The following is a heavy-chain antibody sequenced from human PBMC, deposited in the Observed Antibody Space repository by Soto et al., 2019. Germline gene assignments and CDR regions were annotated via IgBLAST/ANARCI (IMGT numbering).Heavy chain of an antibody. CDR3: AGGGFGERVSYSYYAMDV. J-gene: IGHJ6*02. CDR2: IIPIFGTA. CDR1: GGTFSSYA. Sequence: WASVKVSCKASGGTFSSYAISWVRQAPGQGLEWMGGIIPIFGTANDAQKFQGRVTITADKSTSTAYMELSSLRSEDTAVYYCAGGGFGERVSYSYYAMDVWGQGTTVTVFS. D-gene: IGHD3-10*01. V-gene: IGHV1-69*06.